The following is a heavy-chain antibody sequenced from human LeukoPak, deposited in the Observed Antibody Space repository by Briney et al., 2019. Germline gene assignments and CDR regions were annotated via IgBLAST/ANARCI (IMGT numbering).Heavy chain of an antibody. CDR2: ISSSGTTI. CDR1: GFTFSSYE. V-gene: IGHV3-48*03. Sequence: GGSLRLSCAASGFTFSSYEMNWVRQAPGKGLEWISYISSSGTTIYDADSVKGRFTISRDNAKNSLYLQMNSLRAEDTAVYYCARREMDYYDSSGHTDFDYWGQGTLVTVSS. CDR3: ARREMDYYDSSGHTDFDY. D-gene: IGHD3-22*01. J-gene: IGHJ4*02.